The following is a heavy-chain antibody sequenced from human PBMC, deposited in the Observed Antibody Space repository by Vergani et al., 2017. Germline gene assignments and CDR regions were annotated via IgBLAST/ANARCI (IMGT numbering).Heavy chain of an antibody. J-gene: IGHJ4*02. CDR3: AGGPITVTFLATLLMG. CDR1: GGTFSSYA. D-gene: IGHD4-17*01. V-gene: IGHV1-69*04. CDR2: IIPILGIA. Sequence: QVQLVQSGAEVKKPGSSVKVSCKASGGTFSSYAISWVRQAPGKGLEWMGRIIPILGIANYAQKFQGRVTITADKSTSTAYMELSSLGSEDTAVYYWAGGPITVTFLATLLMGWGQGTLVSVSS.